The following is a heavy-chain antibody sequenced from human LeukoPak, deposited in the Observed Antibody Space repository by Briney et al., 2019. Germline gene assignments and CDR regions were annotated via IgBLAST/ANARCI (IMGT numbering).Heavy chain of an antibody. CDR2: ISWNSGSI. CDR3: AKNGDH. V-gene: IGHV3-9*01. Sequence: GGSLRLSCAASGFTFDDYAMHWVRQAPGKGLEWVSGISWNSGSIGYADSVKGRFTISRDNAKNSLYLQMNSLRAEDTALYYCAKNGDHGGQGTLVTVSS. J-gene: IGHJ4*02. CDR1: GFTFDDYA.